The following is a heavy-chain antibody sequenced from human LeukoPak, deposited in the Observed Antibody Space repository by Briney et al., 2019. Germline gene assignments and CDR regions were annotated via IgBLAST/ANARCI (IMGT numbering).Heavy chain of an antibody. CDR1: GGSISSGGYY. CDR2: IYHSGST. D-gene: IGHD2-15*01. CDR3: ARDNIVVVVAARYGMDV. V-gene: IGHV4-30-2*01. Sequence: SETLSLTCTVSGGSISSGGYYWSWIRQPPGKGLEWIGYIYHSGSTYYNPSLKSRVTISVDTSKNQFSLKLSSVTAADTAVYYCARDNIVVVVAARYGMDVWGQGTTVTVSS. J-gene: IGHJ6*02.